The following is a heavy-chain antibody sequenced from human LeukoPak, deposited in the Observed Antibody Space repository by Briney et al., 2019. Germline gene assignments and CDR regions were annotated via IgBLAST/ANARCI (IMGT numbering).Heavy chain of an antibody. J-gene: IGHJ5*02. Sequence: SETLSLTCTVSGGSISSYYWSWIRQPPGKGLEWIGYIYYSGSTNYNPSLKSRVTISVDTSKNQFSLKLSSVTAADTAVYYCAGYCSSTSCSYNWFDPWGQGTLVTVSS. D-gene: IGHD2-2*01. V-gene: IGHV4-59*08. CDR2: IYYSGST. CDR1: GGSISSYY. CDR3: AGYCSSTSCSYNWFDP.